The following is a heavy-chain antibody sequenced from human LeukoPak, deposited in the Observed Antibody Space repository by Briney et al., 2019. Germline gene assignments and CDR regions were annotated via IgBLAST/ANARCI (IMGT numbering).Heavy chain of an antibody. V-gene: IGHV3-30-3*01. Sequence: PGGSLRLSCAASGFSFSSYAMHWVRQAPGKGLEWVAVISFDGSNKYYADSVKGRFTISRDNSKNTLYLQINSLRAEDTAVYSCARGRYFSPYYFDYWGQGTLVTVSS. D-gene: IGHD2/OR15-2a*01. CDR2: ISFDGSNK. CDR1: GFSFSSYA. CDR3: ARGRYFSPYYFDY. J-gene: IGHJ4*02.